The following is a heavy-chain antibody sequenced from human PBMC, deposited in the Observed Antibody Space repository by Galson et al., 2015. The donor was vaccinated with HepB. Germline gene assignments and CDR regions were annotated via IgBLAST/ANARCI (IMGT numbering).Heavy chain of an antibody. D-gene: IGHD6-19*01. V-gene: IGHV3-69-1*02. CDR3: ARDSASWSRDY. CDR1: GFTFSPYG. CDR2: IGSGDHK. J-gene: IGHJ4*02. Sequence: SLRLSCAASGFTFSPYGMTWVRQAPGKGLEWVSTIGSGDHKFYPDSLKGRFTISRDNDKNSVYLQMTGLSAEDTAVYYCARDSASWSRDYWGQGTLVTVSS.